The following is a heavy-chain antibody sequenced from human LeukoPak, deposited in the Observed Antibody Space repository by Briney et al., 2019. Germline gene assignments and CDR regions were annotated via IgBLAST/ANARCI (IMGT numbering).Heavy chain of an antibody. J-gene: IGHJ6*02. CDR2: FDPEDGET. D-gene: IGHD3-22*01. V-gene: IGHV1-24*01. CDR1: GYTLTELS. CDR3: ARDQARTMIVVAAYYYGMDV. Sequence: ASVKVSCKVSGYTLTELSMHWVRQAPGKGLEWMGGFDPEDGETIYAQKFQGRVTMTEDTSTDTAYMELSSLRSEDTAVYYCARDQARTMIVVAAYYYGMDVWGQGTTVTVSS.